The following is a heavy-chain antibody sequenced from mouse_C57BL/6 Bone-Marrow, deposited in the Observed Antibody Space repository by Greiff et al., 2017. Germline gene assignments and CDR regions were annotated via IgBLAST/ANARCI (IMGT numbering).Heavy chain of an antibody. CDR3: ARSRAFLYLYGKESWFAY. V-gene: IGHV1-72*01. Sequence: QVQLQQPGAELVKPGASVKLSCKASGYTFTSYWMHWVKQRPGRGLEWIGRIDPNSGGTKYNEKFKSKATLTVDKPSSTAYMQLSSLTSEDSAVYYCARSRAFLYLYGKESWFAYWGQGTLVTVSA. D-gene: IGHD2-10*02. CDR2: IDPNSGGT. J-gene: IGHJ3*01. CDR1: GYTFTSYW.